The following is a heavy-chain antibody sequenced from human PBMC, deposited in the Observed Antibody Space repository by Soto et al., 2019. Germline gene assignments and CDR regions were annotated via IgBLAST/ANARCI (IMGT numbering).Heavy chain of an antibody. CDR1: EVKCRNAW. J-gene: IGHJ4*01. D-gene: IGHD3-22*01. CDR3: TPDSSPPMIVVRFDS. V-gene: IGHV3-15*07. Sequence: GGSKRHSSAASEVKCRNAWRNWVSKKPGKGLAWLARIKPKPAGGPPDSAAPVKARFAISRDDSKNMVYLQMNRLKPEDTAIFSCTPDSSPPMIVVRFDSWGHAPLFPVSS. CDR2: IKPKPAGGPP.